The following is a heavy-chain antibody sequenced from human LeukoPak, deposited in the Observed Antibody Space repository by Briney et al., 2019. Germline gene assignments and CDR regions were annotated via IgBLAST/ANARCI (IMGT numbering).Heavy chain of an antibody. CDR2: ISYTGTYI. CDR1: AFSLNAYS. Sequence: GGSLRLSCAASAFSLNAYSMNWVRQAPGKGLEWVSSISYTGTYIYYADSVKGRFTISRDNAQNSLYLQMNSLRAEDTAIYYCVRDRGTYRPIDYWGQGTLVTVSS. J-gene: IGHJ4*02. V-gene: IGHV3-21*04. D-gene: IGHD1-26*01. CDR3: VRDRGTYRPIDY.